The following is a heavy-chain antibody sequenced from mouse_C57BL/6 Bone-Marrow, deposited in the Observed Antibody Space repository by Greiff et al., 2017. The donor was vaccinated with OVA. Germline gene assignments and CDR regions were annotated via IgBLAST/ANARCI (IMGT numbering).Heavy chain of an antibody. CDR1: GFSLTSYA. CDR3: ARMGVWYRDYFDY. D-gene: IGHD2-10*02. Sequence: VQRVESGPGLVAPSQCLSITCTVSGFSLTSYAISWVRQPPGKGLEWLGVIWTGGGTNYNSALNSRLSISKDNTKSQVFLKMNSLQADDTARYYCARMGVWYRDYFDYWGQGTTLTVSS. CDR2: IWTGGGT. J-gene: IGHJ2*01. V-gene: IGHV2-9-1*01.